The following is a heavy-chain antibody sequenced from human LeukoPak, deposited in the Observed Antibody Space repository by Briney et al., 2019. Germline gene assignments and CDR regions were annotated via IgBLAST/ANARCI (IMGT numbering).Heavy chain of an antibody. Sequence: ASETLSLTCTVSGGSISSYYWSWIRQPPGKGLEWIGYIYYSGSTNYNPSLKSRVTISVDTSKNQFSLKLSSVTAADTAVYYCARGLRGDCSSTSCYPYYGMDVWGQGTTVTASS. CDR3: ARGLRGDCSSTSCYPYYGMDV. J-gene: IGHJ6*02. V-gene: IGHV4-59*12. D-gene: IGHD2-2*01. CDR1: GGSISSYY. CDR2: IYYSGST.